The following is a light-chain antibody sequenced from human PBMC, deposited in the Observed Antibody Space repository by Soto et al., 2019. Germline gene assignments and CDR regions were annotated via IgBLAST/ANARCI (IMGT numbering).Light chain of an antibody. CDR1: SSDVGGYNY. V-gene: IGLV2-14*01. CDR2: EVS. J-gene: IGLJ3*02. Sequence: QSALTQPASVSGSPGQSITISCTGTSSDVGGYNYVSWYQQHPGKAPKLMIYEVSNRPSGVSNRFSGSKSGNTASLTISGLQAEDEAEYYCSSYTSSRTWVFGGGTKVTVL. CDR3: SSYTSSRTWV.